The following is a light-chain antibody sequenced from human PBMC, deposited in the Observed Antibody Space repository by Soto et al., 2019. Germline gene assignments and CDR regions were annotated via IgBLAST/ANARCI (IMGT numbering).Light chain of an antibody. CDR1: QSVSRH. V-gene: IGKV3-11*01. J-gene: IGKJ4*01. CDR3: QQRTNWPLT. CDR2: DAS. Sequence: EIVLTQSPATLSLSPGERATLSCRASQSVSRHLAWYQQRPGQAPRLLIYDASDRATGIPARFGGSGSGTDFTLTISSLEPEDFAVYYCQQRTNWPLTFGGGTRVEIK.